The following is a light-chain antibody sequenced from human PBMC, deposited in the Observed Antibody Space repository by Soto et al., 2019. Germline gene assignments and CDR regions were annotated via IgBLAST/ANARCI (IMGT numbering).Light chain of an antibody. Sequence: EIVMTQSSGTLSLSPEERATLSCRASQSVSSNFLAWYQEKPGQAPRLLIYGASTRATGIPDRFSGSGSGTDFTLTISSLQSEDFAVYYCQQYNIWPWTFGQGTKVDIK. V-gene: IGKV3D-15*01. J-gene: IGKJ1*01. CDR3: QQYNIWPWT. CDR2: GAS. CDR1: QSVSSN.